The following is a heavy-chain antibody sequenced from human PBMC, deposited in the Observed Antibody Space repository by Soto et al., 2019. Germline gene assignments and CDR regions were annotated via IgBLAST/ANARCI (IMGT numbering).Heavy chain of an antibody. CDR3: ARVSRNFGTTVTTFDY. V-gene: IGHV1-3*01. CDR2: INAGNGNT. D-gene: IGHD4-17*01. J-gene: IGHJ4*02. CDR1: GYTFTSYA. Sequence: QVQLVQSGAEVKKPGASVKVSCKASGYTFTSYAMHWVRQAPGQRLEWMGWINAGNGNTKYSQKFQGRVTITRDTSASTAYMELSSLRSEDTAVYYCARVSRNFGTTVTTFDYWGQGTLVTVSS.